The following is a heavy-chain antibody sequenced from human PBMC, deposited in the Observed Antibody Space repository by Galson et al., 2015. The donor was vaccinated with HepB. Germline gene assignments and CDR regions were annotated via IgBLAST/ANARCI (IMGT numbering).Heavy chain of an antibody. CDR2: INPSGGRT. CDR3: ARGRGLRPGIAVAGTGFDY. Sequence: SVRVSCKASGSTFTSYYMHWVRQAPGQGLEWMGIINPSGGRTSYAQKFQGRVTMTRDTSTSTVYMELSSLRSEDTAVYYCARGRGLRPGIAVAGTGFDYWGQGTLVTVSS. J-gene: IGHJ4*02. D-gene: IGHD6-19*01. V-gene: IGHV1-46*03. CDR1: GSTFTSYY.